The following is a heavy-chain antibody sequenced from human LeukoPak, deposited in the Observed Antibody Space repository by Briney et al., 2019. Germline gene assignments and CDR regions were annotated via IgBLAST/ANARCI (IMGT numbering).Heavy chain of an antibody. CDR1: GYTFTAFY. CDR2: INPYLATA. J-gene: IGHJ4*02. V-gene: IGHV1-46*01. Sequence: GASVKVSCKASGYTFTAFYLHWVRQAPGQGLEWMGIINPYLATAAYAQNFKGSVTMTTDTSTSTVYLELSSLKSEDTAVYYCARDRGSPNVHVWENYFDSWGQGTLVTVSS. D-gene: IGHD3-16*01. CDR3: ARDRGSPNVHVWENYFDS.